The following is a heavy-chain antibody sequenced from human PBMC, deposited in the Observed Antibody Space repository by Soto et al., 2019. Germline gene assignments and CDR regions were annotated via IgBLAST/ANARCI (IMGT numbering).Heavy chain of an antibody. D-gene: IGHD5-12*01. CDR3: ARDLGSGYDPGDY. J-gene: IGHJ4*02. CDR2: IIPTIGTT. CDR1: GDTFTIFA. V-gene: IGHV1-69*12. Sequence: QVQLVQSGAEVKKPGSSVKVSCKASGDTFTIFAISWVRQAPGQGLEWMGGIIPTIGTTNYAQRFQGRITISGDESPGTAYMEWSSLKSEDKAVYYCARDLGSGYDPGDYWGQGTLVTVSS.